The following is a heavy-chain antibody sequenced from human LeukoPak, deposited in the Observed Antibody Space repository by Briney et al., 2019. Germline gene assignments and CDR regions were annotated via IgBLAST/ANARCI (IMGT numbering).Heavy chain of an antibody. J-gene: IGHJ4*02. CDR1: GGSISSYY. D-gene: IGHD3-22*01. Sequence: PSETLSLTCTVSGGSISSYYWTWIRQPPGRGLEWIGYIYYSGSTNYNPSLKSRVTISVDTSKKQFSLKLNSVTAADTAVYYCARRSGYYYGNLDYWGQGILVTVSS. CDR3: ARRSGYYYGNLDY. V-gene: IGHV4-59*08. CDR2: IYYSGST.